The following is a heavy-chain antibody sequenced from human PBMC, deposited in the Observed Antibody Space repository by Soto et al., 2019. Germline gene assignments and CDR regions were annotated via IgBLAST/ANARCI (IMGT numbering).Heavy chain of an antibody. Sequence: SQTLSLTCAISGDSVSSNSSAWKWIRQSPSRGLEWLGRTYYRSKWYNDYAVSVKSRITINPDTSKNQFSLQLNSVTPEDTAVYYCARKAPYCGGDCYDYWGQGTLVTVSS. V-gene: IGHV6-1*01. CDR1: GDSVSSNSSA. CDR2: TYYRSKWYN. D-gene: IGHD2-21*01. CDR3: ARKAPYCGGDCYDY. J-gene: IGHJ4*02.